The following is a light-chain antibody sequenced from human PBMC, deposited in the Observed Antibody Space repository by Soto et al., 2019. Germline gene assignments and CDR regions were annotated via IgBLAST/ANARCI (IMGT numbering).Light chain of an antibody. Sequence: DIQMTQSPSSLSASVGDRVTITCRASQSISSDLNWYQQKPGKAPKLLIYAASSLQSGVPSRFSGSGSGTDVTLTISSLQPEDFATYYCQQSYSTPKTFGQGTKVEI. CDR2: AAS. CDR3: QQSYSTPKT. J-gene: IGKJ1*01. V-gene: IGKV1-39*01. CDR1: QSISSD.